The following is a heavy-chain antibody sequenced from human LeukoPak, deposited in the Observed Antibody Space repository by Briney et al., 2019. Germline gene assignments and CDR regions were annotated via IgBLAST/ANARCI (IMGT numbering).Heavy chain of an antibody. D-gene: IGHD1-26*01. CDR1: GGSISPYY. J-gene: IGHJ4*02. CDR3: ARLGSGSYLDY. V-gene: IGHV4-59*08. Sequence: PSETLSLTCTVSGGSISPYYWSWIRQPPGKGLEWIGYVHYSGITNYNPSLKSRATISVDTSKNQFSLKLSSVTAADTAVYYCARLGSGSYLDYWGQGTLVTVSS. CDR2: VHYSGIT.